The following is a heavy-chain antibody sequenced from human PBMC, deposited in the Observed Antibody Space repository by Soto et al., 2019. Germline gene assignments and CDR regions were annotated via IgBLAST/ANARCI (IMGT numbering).Heavy chain of an antibody. V-gene: IGHV3-7*04. Sequence: GGSLRLSCAASGFTFSSYAMSWVRRAPGKGLEWVANIKQDGSEKNYVDSVKGRFTISRDNAKNSLYLQMNSLRAEDTAVYYCARDRAMDDYWGQGTLVTVSS. D-gene: IGHD5-18*01. CDR3: ARDRAMDDY. J-gene: IGHJ4*02. CDR2: IKQDGSEK. CDR1: GFTFSSYA.